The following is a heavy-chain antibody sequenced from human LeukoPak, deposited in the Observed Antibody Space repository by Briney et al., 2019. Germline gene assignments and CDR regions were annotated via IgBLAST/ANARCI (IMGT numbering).Heavy chain of an antibody. CDR3: AKWGDYDILTGYYVSDF. Sequence: GASLRLSNAASGFIFRNYAMSWVRQAPGKGLEWVSAITGSGDTTYYADSVKGRFTISRDNSKNTLYVEMNTLRAEDTAVYYCAKWGDYDILTGYYVSDFWGQGTLVTVSS. V-gene: IGHV3-23*01. CDR2: ITGSGDTT. CDR1: GFIFRNYA. D-gene: IGHD3-9*01. J-gene: IGHJ4*02.